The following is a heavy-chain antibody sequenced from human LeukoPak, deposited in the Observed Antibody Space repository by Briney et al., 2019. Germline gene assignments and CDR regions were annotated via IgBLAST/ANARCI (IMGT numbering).Heavy chain of an antibody. J-gene: IGHJ2*01. CDR2: IYYSGST. CDR1: GGSISSGDYY. Sequence: PSETLSLTCTVSGGSISSGDYYWSWIRQPPGKGLEWIGYIYYSGSTCYNPSLKSRVTISVDTSKNQFSLKLSSVTAADTAVYYCARVVVTAFGYFDLWGRGTLVTVSS. V-gene: IGHV4-30-4*01. D-gene: IGHD2-2*01. CDR3: ARVVVTAFGYFDL.